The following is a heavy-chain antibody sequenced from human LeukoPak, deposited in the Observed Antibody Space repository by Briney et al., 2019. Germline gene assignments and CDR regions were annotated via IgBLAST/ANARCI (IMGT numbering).Heavy chain of an antibody. CDR3: AKDLNVGYFDY. V-gene: IGHV3-23*01. J-gene: IGHJ4*02. CDR2: ISGSGGST. D-gene: IGHD1-26*01. Sequence: GGSLRLSCAASGFPFSSYAKRWVRQAPGKGLEWVSAISGSGGSTYYADSVKGRFTISRDNSKNTLYLQMNSLRAEDTAVYYCAKDLNVGYFDYWGQGTLVTVSS. CDR1: GFPFSSYA.